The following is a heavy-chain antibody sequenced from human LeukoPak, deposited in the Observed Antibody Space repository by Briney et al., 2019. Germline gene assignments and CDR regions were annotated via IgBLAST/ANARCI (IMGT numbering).Heavy chain of an antibody. CDR3: TKLWNEVGTTIY. Sequence: PGGSLRLSCAASGSTFSSYAMSWVRQAPGKGLEWVSAISTSGDTTYYADSVKGRFTISRDNSKNTLYLQMNSLRAEDTAVYYCTKLWNEVGTTIYWGQGTLVTVSS. J-gene: IGHJ4*02. CDR2: ISTSGDTT. D-gene: IGHD1-26*01. V-gene: IGHV3-23*01. CDR1: GSTFSSYA.